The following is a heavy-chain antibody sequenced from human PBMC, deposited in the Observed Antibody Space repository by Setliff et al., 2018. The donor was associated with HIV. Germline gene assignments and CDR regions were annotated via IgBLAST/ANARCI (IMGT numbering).Heavy chain of an antibody. V-gene: IGHV4-39*01. Sequence: ASETLSLTCTVSGGSISSSTYYWGWIRQPPGKGLEWIGNIHFSGSTYYNPSLKSRVTVSVDPSKNQFSLKLSSVTAADTAVYYRARTTYSGSYFNDSWGQGTLVTVS. CDR3: ARTTYSGSYFNDS. CDR1: GGSISSSTYY. D-gene: IGHD1-26*01. CDR2: IHFSGST. J-gene: IGHJ5*01.